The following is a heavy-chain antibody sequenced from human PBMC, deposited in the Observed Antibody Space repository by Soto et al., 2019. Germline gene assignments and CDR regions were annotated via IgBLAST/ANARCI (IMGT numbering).Heavy chain of an antibody. CDR1: GFTLSDHY. Sequence: PGVSLRLSCAVSGFTLSDHYIDWVRQAPGKGLEWVGRSRDKPQGYSTAYAASVKGRFTTSRDESKNSAYLQMNSLKTEDTAVYYCVRATYFSDSSGYTRCLDYWGQGTLVTVSS. CDR3: VRATYFSDSSGYTRCLDY. D-gene: IGHD3-22*01. CDR2: SRDKPQGYST. J-gene: IGHJ4*02. V-gene: IGHV3-72*01.